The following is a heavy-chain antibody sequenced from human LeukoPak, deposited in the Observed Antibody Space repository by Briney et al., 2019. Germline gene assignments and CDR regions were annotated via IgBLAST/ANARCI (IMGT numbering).Heavy chain of an antibody. CDR3: ARKGYCSSTSCYYLDY. Sequence: SETLSLTCAVYGGSFSGYYWSWIRQPPGKGLEWIGEINHSGSTNCNPSLKSRVTISVDTSKNQFSLKLSSVTAADTAVYYCARKGYCSSTSCYYLDYWGQGTLVTVSS. J-gene: IGHJ4*02. D-gene: IGHD2-2*01. V-gene: IGHV4-34*01. CDR1: GGSFSGYY. CDR2: INHSGST.